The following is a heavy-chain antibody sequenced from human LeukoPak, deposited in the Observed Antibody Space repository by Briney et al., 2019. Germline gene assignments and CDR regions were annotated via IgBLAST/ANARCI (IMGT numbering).Heavy chain of an antibody. J-gene: IGHJ4*02. Sequence: GGSLRLSCAASGFTFSSYAMSWVRQAPGKGLEWVSSISGSTNYADYADSVKGRFTMSRDTSNNTLYLQLSSLRAEDTAVYFCAKVSGTYYYGFDFWGQGALVTVSS. D-gene: IGHD3-10*01. CDR1: GFTFSSYA. V-gene: IGHV3-23*01. CDR3: AKVSGTYYYGFDF. CDR2: ISGSTNYA.